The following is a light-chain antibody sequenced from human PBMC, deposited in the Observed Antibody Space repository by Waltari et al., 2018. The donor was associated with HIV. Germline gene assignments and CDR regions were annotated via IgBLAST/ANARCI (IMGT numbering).Light chain of an antibody. V-gene: IGLV1-51*01. Sequence: QSVLTQPPSVSAAAGQKVTISCSGSRPNIGTTSVACDQRVPGTAPKPLIDDKSSRFPVISDRFSGSQSGTSATLGISGLQTGDEADYYCAAWDNKLSGAVFGGGTKLTVL. CDR3: AAWDNKLSGAV. CDR1: RPNIGTTS. J-gene: IGLJ2*01. CDR2: DKS.